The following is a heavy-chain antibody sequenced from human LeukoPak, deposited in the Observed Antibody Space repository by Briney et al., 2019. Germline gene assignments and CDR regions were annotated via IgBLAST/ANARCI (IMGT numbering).Heavy chain of an antibody. CDR1: GYIFTSYG. V-gene: IGHV1-18*01. Sequence: ASVKVSCKASGYIFTSYGITWVRQAPGQGLEWMGWINVYNGNANYAQNLQGRVTMTTDTSKNTAYMELRSLRSDDTAIYYCARDFSNPPISSCLSWGQGTLVTVSS. CDR3: ARDFSNPPISSCLS. J-gene: IGHJ4*02. D-gene: IGHD6-6*01. CDR2: INVYNGNA.